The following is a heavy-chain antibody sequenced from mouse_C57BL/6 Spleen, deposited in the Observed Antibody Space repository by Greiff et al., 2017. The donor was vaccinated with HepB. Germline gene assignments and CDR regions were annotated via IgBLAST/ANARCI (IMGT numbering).Heavy chain of an antibody. CDR3: AKYKPPSLRLYAMDY. CDR2: IRHKANGYKT. Sequence: EVKLVESGGGLVQPGGSLSLSCAASGFTFTDYYMSWVRQPPGKALEWLGFIRHKANGYKTEYSASVKGRFTISRDNSQSILYLQMTALRADDSATYYCAKYKPPSLRLYAMDYWGQGTSLTVSS. V-gene: IGHV7-3*01. D-gene: IGHD1-2*01. J-gene: IGHJ4*01. CDR1: GFTFTDYY.